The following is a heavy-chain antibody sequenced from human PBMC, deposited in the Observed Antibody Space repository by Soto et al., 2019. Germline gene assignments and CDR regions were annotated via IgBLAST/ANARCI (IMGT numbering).Heavy chain of an antibody. Sequence: QVQLVQSGAEVKKPGASVKVSCKASGYTFTSYYMHWVRQAPGQGLEWMGIINPSGGSTSYAQKFQGRVTKTRDTSTSTVYMELSSLRSEDTAVYYCARDRVVVPAAIPSCSSWCHYYYYYGMDVWGQGTTVTVSS. CDR3: ARDRVVVPAAIPSCSSWCHYYYYYGMDV. CDR2: INPSGGST. J-gene: IGHJ6*02. V-gene: IGHV1-46*01. D-gene: IGHD2-2*02. CDR1: GYTFTSYY.